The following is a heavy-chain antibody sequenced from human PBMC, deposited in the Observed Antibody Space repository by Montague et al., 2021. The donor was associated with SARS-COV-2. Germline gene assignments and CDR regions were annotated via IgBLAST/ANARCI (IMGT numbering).Heavy chain of an antibody. D-gene: IGHD6-19*01. CDR3: ARDIAVAGLFDY. V-gene: IGHV4-61*02. CDR2: ISISGST. CDR1: GGSISSGSYY. J-gene: IGHJ4*02. Sequence: TLSLTCTVSGGSISSGSYYWSWIRQPAGKGLEWIGRISISGSTNYXXXVKRRVTISVDTSKNQFSLKLSSVTAADTAVYYCARDIAVAGLFDYWGQGTLVTVSS.